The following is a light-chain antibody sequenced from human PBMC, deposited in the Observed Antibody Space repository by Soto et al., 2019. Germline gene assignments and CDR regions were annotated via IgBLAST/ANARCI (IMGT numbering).Light chain of an antibody. V-gene: IGLV1-40*01. J-gene: IGLJ2*01. CDR2: GNN. Sequence: QSVLTQPPSVSGPPGQWVTISCTGSTSNIGARYDVHWYQQLPGTAPKLLIYGNNNRPSGVPDRFSGSKSGSSASLAITGLQADDEADYYCQSYDSSLGVVFGGGTKVTVL. CDR3: QSYDSSLGVV. CDR1: TSNIGARYD.